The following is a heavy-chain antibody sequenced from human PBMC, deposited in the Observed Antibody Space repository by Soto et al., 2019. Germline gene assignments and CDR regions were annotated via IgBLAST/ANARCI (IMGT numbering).Heavy chain of an antibody. CDR3: ARERSSSWYMYGYYYGMDV. D-gene: IGHD6-13*01. J-gene: IGHJ6*02. V-gene: IGHV3-74*01. CDR2: INSDGSST. CDR1: GFTFSSYW. Sequence: GGSLRLSCAASGFTFSSYWMHWVRQAPGKGLVWVSRINSDGSSTSYADSVKGRFTISRDNAKNTLYLQMNSLRAEDTAVYYCARERSSSWYMYGYYYGMDVWGQGTQVTVSS.